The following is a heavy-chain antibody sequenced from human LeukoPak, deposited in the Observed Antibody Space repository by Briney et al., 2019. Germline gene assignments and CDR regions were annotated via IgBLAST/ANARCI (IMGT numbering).Heavy chain of an antibody. CDR3: AKVPPGWFGELFSYYYGLDI. J-gene: IGHJ6*02. D-gene: IGHD3-10*01. CDR1: GFTFSSYW. V-gene: IGHV3-74*01. CDR2: INSDGSST. Sequence: GGSLRLSCAASGFTFSSYWMHWVRQAPGKGLVWVSRINSDGSSTSYADSVKGRFTISRDNSKNTLYLQMNSLSAEDTAIYYCAKVPPGWFGELFSYYYGLDIWGQGTTVTVSS.